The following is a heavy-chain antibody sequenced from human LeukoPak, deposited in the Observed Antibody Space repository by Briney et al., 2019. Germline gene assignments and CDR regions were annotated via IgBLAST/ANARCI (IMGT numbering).Heavy chain of an antibody. J-gene: IGHJ4*02. D-gene: IGHD3-16*02. V-gene: IGHV4-34*01. CDR3: ARGVITHLQY. CDR1: GGSFSGYY. CDR2: INHSGST. Sequence: PSETLSLTCAVYGGSFSGYYWSWIRQPPGKGLEWIGEINHSGSTNYNPSLKSRVTISVDTSKNQFSLKLSSVTAADTAVYYCARGVITHLQYWGQGTLVTVSS.